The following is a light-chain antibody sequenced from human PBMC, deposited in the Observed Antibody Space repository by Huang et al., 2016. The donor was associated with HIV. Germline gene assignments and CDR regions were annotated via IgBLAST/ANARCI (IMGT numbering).Light chain of an antibody. Sequence: DIQVTQSPSPLSAFVGDRVNITCRTSQRISTWLAWYQQRPGKAPNLLISKASNLETWVPARFSGNGSGTEFTLTINGLQPDDLATYYCQHQWTFGQGTKVEIK. J-gene: IGKJ1*01. CDR3: QHQWT. CDR2: KAS. CDR1: QRISTW. V-gene: IGKV1-5*03.